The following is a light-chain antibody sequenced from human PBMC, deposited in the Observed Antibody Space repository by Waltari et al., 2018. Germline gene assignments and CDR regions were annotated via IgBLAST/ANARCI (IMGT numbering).Light chain of an antibody. CDR1: SGHTSYA. CDR3: QTWDTEVVV. V-gene: IGLV4-69*01. J-gene: IGLJ2*01. CDR2: VNSDGGH. Sequence: QLVVTQSPSASASLGASVKLTCTLSSGHTSYAIAWHHQQSEKGPRFLMRVNSDGGHTKGDGIPVRFSGCSSGAERYLTISSVQSEDEGDYYCQTWDTEVVVFGGGTKVTVL.